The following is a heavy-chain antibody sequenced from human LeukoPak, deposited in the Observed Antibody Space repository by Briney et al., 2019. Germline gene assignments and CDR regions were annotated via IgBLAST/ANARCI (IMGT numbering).Heavy chain of an antibody. CDR3: ARGPGGCSGGSCYHDY. Sequence: ASVKVSCKASGYTFTTYDISWVRQAPGQGLEWLGWINTHTGDTKYAQKFQGRVTVTTDTSTSTAYMDLGSLGSDDTAVYYCARGPGGCSGGSCYHDYWGQGTLLTVSS. V-gene: IGHV1-18*01. D-gene: IGHD2-15*01. CDR2: INTHTGDT. CDR1: GYTFTTYD. J-gene: IGHJ4*02.